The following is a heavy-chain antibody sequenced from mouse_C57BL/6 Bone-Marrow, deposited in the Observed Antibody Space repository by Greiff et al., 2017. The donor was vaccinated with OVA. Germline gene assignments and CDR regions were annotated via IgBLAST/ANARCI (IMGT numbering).Heavy chain of an antibody. D-gene: IGHD2-1*01. CDR1: GFTFSSYA. CDR3: ARHLIYYGNPWFAY. Sequence: EVKLMESGGGLVKPGGSLKLSCAASGFTFSSYAMSWVRQTPDKRLEWVATISSGGSYTYYPDSVKGRFTISRDNAKNTLYLQMSSLKSEDTAMYYCARHLIYYGNPWFAYWGQGTLVTVSA. V-gene: IGHV5-6*03. CDR2: ISSGGSYT. J-gene: IGHJ3*01.